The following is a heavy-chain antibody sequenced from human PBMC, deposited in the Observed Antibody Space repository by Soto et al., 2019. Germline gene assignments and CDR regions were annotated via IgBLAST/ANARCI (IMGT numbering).Heavy chain of an antibody. Sequence: SETLSLTCTVSDDFISSYYWNWIRQPAGKGLEWIGRVSTNGATNYNPSLESRVTMSVDTSKNQFSLKLTSVTAADTAVYFCARSIAVPSSHIDHWGQGIRVTVSS. V-gene: IGHV4-4*07. CDR3: ARSIAVPSSHIDH. CDR2: VSTNGAT. CDR1: DDFISSYY. J-gene: IGHJ4*02. D-gene: IGHD6-6*01.